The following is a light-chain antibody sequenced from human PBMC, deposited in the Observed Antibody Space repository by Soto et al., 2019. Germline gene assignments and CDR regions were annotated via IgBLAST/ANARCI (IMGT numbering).Light chain of an antibody. V-gene: IGKV3-11*01. CDR1: QSVSNY. CDR3: QHRAGWPPALT. CDR2: DAS. J-gene: IGKJ4*01. Sequence: EIVLTQSPATLSLSPGERATLSFRASQSVSNYLAWYQQKPGQAPRLLIYDASNRATGIPARFSGSGSGTDFTLTISSLEPEDFAVYFCQHRAGWPPALTFGGGTKVDIK.